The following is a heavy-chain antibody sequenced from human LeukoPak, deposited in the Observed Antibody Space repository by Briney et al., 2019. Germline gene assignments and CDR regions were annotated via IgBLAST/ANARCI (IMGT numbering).Heavy chain of an antibody. Sequence: GGSLRLSCAASGFTFSSYSMNWVRQAPGKGLEWVSYISSSSSSIIHYADSAKGRFTISRDNAKNSVYLQMNSLRDEDTAVYYRARRVTTAYDYWGQGTLVTVSS. CDR3: ARRVTTAYDY. CDR2: ISSSSSSII. J-gene: IGHJ4*02. D-gene: IGHD1-1*01. V-gene: IGHV3-48*02. CDR1: GFTFSSYS.